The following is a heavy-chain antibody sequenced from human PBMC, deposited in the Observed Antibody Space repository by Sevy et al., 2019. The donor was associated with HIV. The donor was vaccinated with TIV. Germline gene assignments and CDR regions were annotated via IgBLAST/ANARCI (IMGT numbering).Heavy chain of an antibody. CDR3: AGEVGGYNWRPYYFDS. CDR2: IKQDESEQ. J-gene: IGHJ4*02. D-gene: IGHD5-12*01. Sequence: GGSLRLSCAASGFTFTDYWMSWVRQTPGKGLEWVATIKQDESEQYYVDSVKGRFAISRDNGKNSVSLPMNGLTAEDTALDYWAGEVGGYNWRPYYFDSWGQGTLVTVSS. V-gene: IGHV3-7*01. CDR1: GFTFTDYW.